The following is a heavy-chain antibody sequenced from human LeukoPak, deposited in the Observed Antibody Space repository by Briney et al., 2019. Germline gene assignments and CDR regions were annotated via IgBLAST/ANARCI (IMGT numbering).Heavy chain of an antibody. Sequence: GGSLRLSCAASGFTFNSDAMTGVRQAPEKGLEWVSSITDSGVDTYYADSVKGRFTISRDNSKNTLFLQMNSLRAEDTAVYYCAKGSRGSYHYWGQGTLVSVSS. V-gene: IGHV3-23*01. CDR3: AKGSRGSYHY. J-gene: IGHJ4*02. CDR1: GFTFNSDA. D-gene: IGHD1-26*01. CDR2: ITDSGVDT.